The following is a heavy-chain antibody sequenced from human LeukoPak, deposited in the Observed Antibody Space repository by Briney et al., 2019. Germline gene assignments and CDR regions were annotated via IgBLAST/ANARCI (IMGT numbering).Heavy chain of an antibody. D-gene: IGHD4-23*01. J-gene: IGHJ2*01. CDR1: GFTFPPYW. CDR3: VRGAVATGDWYFDL. Sequence: PGGSLRPSCAASGFTFPPYWMHWVRQAPGKGLVWVSRVSYDGTTTAYADSVRGRFTISRDNAKSTLDLQMDSLRAEDTAVYYCVRGAVATGDWYFDLWGRGTLVTVSS. CDR2: VSYDGTTT. V-gene: IGHV3-74*01.